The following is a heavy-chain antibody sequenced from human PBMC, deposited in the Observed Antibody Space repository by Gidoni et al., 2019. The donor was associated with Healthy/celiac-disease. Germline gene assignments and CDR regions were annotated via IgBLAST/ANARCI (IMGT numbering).Heavy chain of an antibody. D-gene: IGHD1-20*01. Sequence: QVQLQQSGPGLVKPSQTLSLTCAISGDSVSSNGAAWNWIRQSPSRGLEWLGRTYYRSKWYKNYALSVKSRRTINPDTSKNQFSLQLNSVTPEDTAVYYCARLIGTTQPFDYWGQGTLVTVSS. CDR2: TYYRSKWYK. V-gene: IGHV6-1*01. J-gene: IGHJ4*02. CDR1: GDSVSSNGAA. CDR3: ARLIGTTQPFDY.